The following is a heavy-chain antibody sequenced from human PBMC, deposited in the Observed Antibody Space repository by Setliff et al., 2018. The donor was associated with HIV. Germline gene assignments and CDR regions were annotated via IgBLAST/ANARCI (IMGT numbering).Heavy chain of an antibody. J-gene: IGHJ6*03. CDR3: AGVSITHWYSIPRDYYYYMDV. V-gene: IGHV4-38-2*01. CDR2: IYHSGST. CDR1: GYSISSGYY. D-gene: IGHD3-10*01. Sequence: PSETLSLTCAVSGYSISSGYYWGWIRQPPGKGLEWIGSIYHSGSTYYNPSLKSRVTISVDTSRNQSSLKLSSVTAADTAVYYCAGVSITHWYSIPRDYYYYMDVWGEGNTGTAAS.